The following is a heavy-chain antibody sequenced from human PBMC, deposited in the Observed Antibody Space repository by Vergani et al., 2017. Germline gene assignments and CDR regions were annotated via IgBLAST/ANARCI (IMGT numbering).Heavy chain of an antibody. CDR1: GRTFSSYA. J-gene: IGHJ3*02. Sequence: QVQLVQSGAEVKKPGSSVKVSCKASGRTFSSYAISWVRQAPGQGLEWMGGIIPIFGTANYAQKFQGRVTMTTDTSTSTAYMELRSLRSDDTAVYYCARNQIVIFGVVPDAFDIWGQGTMVTVSS. D-gene: IGHD3-3*01. CDR2: IIPIFGTA. V-gene: IGHV1-69*06. CDR3: ARNQIVIFGVVPDAFDI.